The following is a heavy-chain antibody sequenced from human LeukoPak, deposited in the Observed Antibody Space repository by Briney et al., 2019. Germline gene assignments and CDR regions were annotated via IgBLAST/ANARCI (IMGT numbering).Heavy chain of an antibody. J-gene: IGHJ4*02. CDR1: GYTFASYY. V-gene: IGHV1-46*01. Sequence: ASVEVSXKASGYTFASYYMHWVRQAPGRGLEWMGIINPSGGSTTYAQKLHGRVTMTRDTSTSTVYMELSSLRSEDTAVYYCARDLSGNKYGYFDYWGQGTLVTVSS. CDR3: ARDLSGNKYGYFDY. CDR2: INPSGGST. D-gene: IGHD2-8*01.